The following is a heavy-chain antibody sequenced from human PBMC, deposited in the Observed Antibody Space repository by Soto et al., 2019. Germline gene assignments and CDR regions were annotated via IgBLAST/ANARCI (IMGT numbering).Heavy chain of an antibody. V-gene: IGHV3-23*01. Sequence: GGSLILSRAASGFTFSSYAMSWVRQAPGKGLDWGSAISGSGGSTYYVDAVKGRFTISRDNSKNTLYLQMNSLRAEDTAVYYRAKSSSWDPWWFDPWGQGTLVTVSS. D-gene: IGHD6-13*01. CDR2: ISGSGGST. CDR1: GFTFSSYA. CDR3: AKSSSWDPWWFDP. J-gene: IGHJ5*02.